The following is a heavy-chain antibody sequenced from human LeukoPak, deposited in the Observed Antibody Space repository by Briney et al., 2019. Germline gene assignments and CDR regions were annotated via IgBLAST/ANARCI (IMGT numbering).Heavy chain of an antibody. J-gene: IGHJ4*02. Sequence: GGSLRLSCAASGFTFSSYAMSWVRQAPGKGLEWVSAISGSGGSTYYADSVKGRFTISRDNSKNTLYLQMNSLRAEDTAVYYCAKASSRSTVVTAGDYWGQGTLLTVSS. V-gene: IGHV3-23*01. D-gene: IGHD4-23*01. CDR3: AKASSRSTVVTAGDY. CDR1: GFTFSSYA. CDR2: ISGSGGST.